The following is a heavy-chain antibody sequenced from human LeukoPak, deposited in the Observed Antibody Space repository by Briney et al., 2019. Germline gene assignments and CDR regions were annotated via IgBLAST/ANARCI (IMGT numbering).Heavy chain of an antibody. D-gene: IGHD6-19*01. CDR1: GGSFSGYY. V-gene: IGHV4-34*01. Sequence: SETLSLTCAVYGGSFSGYYWSWIRQPPGKGLEWIGEINHSGSTNYNPSLKSRVTISVDTSKNQFSLKLSSVTAADTAVYYCAGRLPGWSYDAFDIWGQGTMVTVSS. J-gene: IGHJ3*02. CDR3: AGRLPGWSYDAFDI. CDR2: INHSGST.